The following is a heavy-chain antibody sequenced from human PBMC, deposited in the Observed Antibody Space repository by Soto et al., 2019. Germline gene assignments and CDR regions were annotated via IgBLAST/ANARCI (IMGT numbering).Heavy chain of an antibody. CDR2: INPNSGGT. Sequence: ASVKVSCKASGYTFTGYYMHWVRQAPGQGLEWMGWINPNSGGTNYAQKFQGRVTITRDTSISTAYMELSGLRSEDTAVYYCARVSFRQQLIHDYYYSGMDVWGQGTTVTVSS. CDR1: GYTFTGYY. CDR3: ARVSFRQQLIHDYYYSGMDV. J-gene: IGHJ6*02. D-gene: IGHD6-13*01. V-gene: IGHV1-2*02.